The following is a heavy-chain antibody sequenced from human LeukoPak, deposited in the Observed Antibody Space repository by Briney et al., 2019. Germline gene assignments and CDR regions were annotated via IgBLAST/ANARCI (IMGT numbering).Heavy chain of an antibody. Sequence: GASVNVSCKASGGTFSSYAISWVRQAPGQGLEWMGGIIPIFGTANYAQKFQGRVTITTDESTSTAYMELSSLRSEDTAVYYCARNDILTGYSPRTDYYYYMDVWGKGTTVTVSS. V-gene: IGHV1-69*05. D-gene: IGHD3-9*01. CDR2: IIPIFGTA. CDR3: ARNDILTGYSPRTDYYYYMDV. J-gene: IGHJ6*03. CDR1: GGTFSSYA.